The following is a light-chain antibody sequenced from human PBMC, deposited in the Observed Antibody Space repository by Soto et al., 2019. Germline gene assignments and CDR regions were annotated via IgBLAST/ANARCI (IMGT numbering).Light chain of an antibody. V-gene: IGLV2-8*01. CDR3: SAFAGGGNPVL. Sequence: QSVLTQPPSASGSLGQSVTISCTGTSSDVGGYNYVSWHQQHPGKAPKVMIYEVTKRPPGVPDRFSGSKSGNTASLTVSGLQAEEEADYYCSAFAGGGNPVLLGGGTQLTV. CDR1: SSDVGGYNY. J-gene: IGLJ2*01. CDR2: EVT.